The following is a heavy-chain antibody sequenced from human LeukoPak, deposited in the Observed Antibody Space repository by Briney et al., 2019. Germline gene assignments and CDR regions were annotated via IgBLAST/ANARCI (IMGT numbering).Heavy chain of an antibody. J-gene: IGHJ5*02. CDR3: ARAKKTTYFRGPKGGGWIDP. Sequence: SETLSLTCTVSGDSITSPSYYWTWIRQPAGKGLEWIRRIYGSGSTNYNPSLKSQVTMSVDTSKNQFSLNLSSVTAGDTAVYFCARAKKTTYFRGPKGGGWIDPWGQGTLVIVSS. D-gene: IGHD3-10*01. CDR2: IYGSGST. V-gene: IGHV4-61*02. CDR1: GDSITSPSYY.